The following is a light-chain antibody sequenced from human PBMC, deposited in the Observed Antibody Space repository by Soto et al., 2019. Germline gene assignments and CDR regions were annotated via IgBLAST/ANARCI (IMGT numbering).Light chain of an antibody. Sequence: QSALTQPPSASGSPGQSVTISCTGTRSDVGRYDYVSWYQQHPGKAPKLLIYEVTKRPFGVPDRFSGSKSGNTASLIVSGLQAEDEADYFCTSSEPTSKLLFGGGTKLTVL. V-gene: IGLV2-8*01. CDR3: TSSEPTSKLL. CDR2: EVT. J-gene: IGLJ2*01. CDR1: RSDVGRYDY.